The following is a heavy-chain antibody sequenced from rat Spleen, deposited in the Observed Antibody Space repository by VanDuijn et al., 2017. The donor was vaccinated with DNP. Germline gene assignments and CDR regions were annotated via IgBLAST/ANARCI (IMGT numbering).Heavy chain of an antibody. J-gene: IGHJ3*01. CDR2: ISTSGSRT. CDR1: GFTFSNYY. CDR3: ARLATSLFTH. D-gene: IGHD1-3*01. Sequence: EVQLVESGGGLVQPGNSLKLSCAASGFTFSNYYMAWVRQAPKKGLEWVATISTSGSRTYYPDSVKGRFTISRDNAKSSLYLQMNSLKSEDTATYYCARLATSLFTHWGQGTLVTVSS. V-gene: IGHV5S23*01.